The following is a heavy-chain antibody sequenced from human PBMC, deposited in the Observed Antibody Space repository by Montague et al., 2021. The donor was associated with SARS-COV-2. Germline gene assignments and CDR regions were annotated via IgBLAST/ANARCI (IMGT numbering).Heavy chain of an antibody. CDR3: ASPTYYYDSSGSYAFDI. D-gene: IGHD3-22*01. J-gene: IGHJ3*02. V-gene: IGHV4-39*01. CDR1: GGSVSSSSYY. CDR2: IYYSGST. Sequence: SETLSLTCTVSGGSVSSSSYYWGWIRQPPGKGLEWIGSIYYSGSTYYNPSLKSRVTISVDTSKNQFSLKLSSVAAADTAVYYCASPTYYYDSSGSYAFDIWGQGTTVTVSS.